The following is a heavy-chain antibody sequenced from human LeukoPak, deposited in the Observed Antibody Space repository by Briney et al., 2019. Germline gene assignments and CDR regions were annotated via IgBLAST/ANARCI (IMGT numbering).Heavy chain of an antibody. Sequence: SETLSLTCTVSGGSISSSSYYWGWIRQPPGKGLEWIGSIYYSGSTYYNPSLKSRVTISVDTSKNQFSLKLSSVTAADTAVYYCAVGVSPGFDYWGQGTLVTVSS. J-gene: IGHJ4*02. CDR2: IYYSGST. V-gene: IGHV4-39*07. CDR3: AVGVSPGFDY. CDR1: GGSISSSSYY.